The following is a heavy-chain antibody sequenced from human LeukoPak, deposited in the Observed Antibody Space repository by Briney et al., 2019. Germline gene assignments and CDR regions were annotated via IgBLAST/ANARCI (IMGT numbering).Heavy chain of an antibody. CDR3: ARERYSGSYSADY. D-gene: IGHD1-26*01. J-gene: IGHJ4*02. Sequence: SETLSLTCTVSGYSISSGYYWGWIRQPPGKGLEWIGSIYHSGSTYYNPSLKSRVTISVDTSKNQFSLKLSSVTAADTAVYYCARERYSGSYSADYWGQGTLVTVSS. CDR2: IYHSGST. V-gene: IGHV4-38-2*02. CDR1: GYSISSGYY.